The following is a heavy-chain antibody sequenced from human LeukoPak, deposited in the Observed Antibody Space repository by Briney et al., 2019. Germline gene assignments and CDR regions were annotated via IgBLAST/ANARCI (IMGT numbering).Heavy chain of an antibody. D-gene: IGHD2-2*01. Sequence: SVKVSCKASGGTFSSYAISWVRQAPGQGLEWMGGIIPIFGTANYAQKFQGRVTITADESTSTAYMELSSLRSEDTAVYYCAVRYCSSTSCWFDPWGQGTLVTVSS. CDR2: IIPIFGTA. J-gene: IGHJ5*02. CDR1: GGTFSSYA. V-gene: IGHV1-69*13. CDR3: AVRYCSSTSCWFDP.